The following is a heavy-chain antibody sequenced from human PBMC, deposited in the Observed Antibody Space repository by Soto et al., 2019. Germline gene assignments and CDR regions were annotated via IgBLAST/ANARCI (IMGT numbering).Heavy chain of an antibody. D-gene: IGHD4-17*01. Sequence: SETLSLTCTVSGGSIGSGDNYWSWIRQPPGKGLEWIGYIYYSGSTYYNPSLKSRVTISVDTSKNQFSLKLSSVTAADTAVYYCARDLRADYGDPTFDYWGQGTLVTVSS. CDR2: IYYSGST. J-gene: IGHJ4*02. CDR3: ARDLRADYGDPTFDY. CDR1: GGSIGSGDNY. V-gene: IGHV4-30-4*01.